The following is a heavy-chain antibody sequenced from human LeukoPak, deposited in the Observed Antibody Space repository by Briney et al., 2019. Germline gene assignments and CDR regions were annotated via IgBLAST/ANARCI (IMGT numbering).Heavy chain of an antibody. J-gene: IGHJ5*02. D-gene: IGHD3-10*01. CDR3: ARGRRKKDSYGSPVWFDP. Sequence: GASVKVSCKASGYTFPSYFMHWVRQAPGQGLEWMGIINPTGGSTTYAQKFQGRVTMTRDTSTSTVYMELSSLRSEDTAVYFCARGRRKKDSYGSPVWFDPWGQGTQVTVSS. CDR2: INPTGGST. CDR1: GYTFPSYF. V-gene: IGHV1-46*01.